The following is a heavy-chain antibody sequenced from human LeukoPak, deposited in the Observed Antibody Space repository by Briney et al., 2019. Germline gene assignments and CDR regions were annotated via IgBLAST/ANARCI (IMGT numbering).Heavy chain of an antibody. CDR1: GYTFTSYA. J-gene: IGHJ5*02. CDR3: ASSIIAAAGTGEVFWFDP. Sequence: ASVKVSCKASGYTFTSYAMNWVGQAPGQGREWMGWINTNTGNPTYAQGFTGRFVFSLDTSVSTAYLQISSLKAEDTAVYYCASSIIAAAGTGEVFWFDPWGQGTLVTVSS. CDR2: INTNTGNP. D-gene: IGHD6-13*01. V-gene: IGHV7-4-1*02.